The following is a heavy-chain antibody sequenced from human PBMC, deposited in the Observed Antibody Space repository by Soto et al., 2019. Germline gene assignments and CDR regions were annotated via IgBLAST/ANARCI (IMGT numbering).Heavy chain of an antibody. J-gene: IGHJ5*02. D-gene: IGHD6-6*01. Sequence: PSETPSLTCTVSGGSISSYYWSWIRQPPGKGLEWIGYIYYSGSTNYNPSLKSRVTISVDTSKNQFSLKLSSVTAADTAVYYCARVKRTYSSSNWFDPWGQGTLVTVSS. CDR1: GGSISSYY. CDR3: ARVKRTYSSSNWFDP. V-gene: IGHV4-59*01. CDR2: IYYSGST.